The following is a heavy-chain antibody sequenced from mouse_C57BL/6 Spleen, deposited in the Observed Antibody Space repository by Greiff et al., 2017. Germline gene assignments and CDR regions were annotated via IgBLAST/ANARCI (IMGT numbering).Heavy chain of an antibody. V-gene: IGHV14-2*01. D-gene: IGHD1-1*01. CDR2: IDPEDGVT. Sequence: VQLQQSGAELVKPGASVKLSCTASGFNIKDYYMHWVKQRPEQGLEWIGRIDPEDGVTKYAPKFQGKATISADTSSNTAYLQLSSQTAADTAVYCSARSDYGSYFYFDVWGTGTTVTVSS. CDR1: GFNIKDYY. J-gene: IGHJ1*03. CDR3: ARSDYGSYFYFDV.